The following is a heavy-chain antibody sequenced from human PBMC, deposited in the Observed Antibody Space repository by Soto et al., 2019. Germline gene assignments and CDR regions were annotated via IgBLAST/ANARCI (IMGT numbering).Heavy chain of an antibody. J-gene: IGHJ4*02. D-gene: IGHD6-19*01. CDR1: GGSISNSSYL. CDR2: VSYSGST. Sequence: QLQLQESGPRLVKPSETLSLTCTVSGGSISNSSYLWGWIRQPPGKGLQWIGSVSYSGSTYYNPSLKIRVTISVDTSKTQSSLRLSSVSAADTAFYYCARIAVSCAITGFDYWGQGALVTVSS. CDR3: ARIAVSCAITGFDY. V-gene: IGHV4-39*01.